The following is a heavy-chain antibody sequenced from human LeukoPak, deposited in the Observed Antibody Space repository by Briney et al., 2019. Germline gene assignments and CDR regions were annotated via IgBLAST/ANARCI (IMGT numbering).Heavy chain of an antibody. V-gene: IGHV1-3*01. CDR2: INGGSGYT. Sequence: ASVTVSCTAPGYTFTDYTMHWLRQAPGQRLDWMGWINGGSGYTKYSPEFQGRVTITRDTSASTAYMEPSSLRSEDTAVYYCANPRYDSSGYYYVDWGQGTLVTVSS. CDR1: GYTFTDYT. D-gene: IGHD3-22*01. CDR3: ANPRYDSSGYYYVD. J-gene: IGHJ4*02.